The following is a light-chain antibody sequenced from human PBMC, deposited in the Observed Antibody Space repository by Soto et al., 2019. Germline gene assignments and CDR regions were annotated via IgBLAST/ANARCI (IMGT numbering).Light chain of an antibody. Sequence: EIVLTQSPDTLSLSPGERATLSCRASQSISSYLAWYQQNPGQAPRLLIYGASSRATGIPDRFSGSGSGTDFTLTISGLEPEDFAVYYCQQYGNSRGTFGQGTKVDIK. CDR2: GAS. J-gene: IGKJ1*01. CDR1: QSISSY. V-gene: IGKV3-20*01. CDR3: QQYGNSRGT.